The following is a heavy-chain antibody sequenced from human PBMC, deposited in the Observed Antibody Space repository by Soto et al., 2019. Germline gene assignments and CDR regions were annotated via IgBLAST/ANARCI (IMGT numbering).Heavy chain of an antibody. CDR1: GFSFSSYG. CDR2: ISYDGTDE. V-gene: IGHV3-30*03. J-gene: IGHJ4*02. D-gene: IGHD6-13*01. CDR3: AREVPATGDIEY. Sequence: GSLRLSCAASGFSFSSYGMHWVRQAPGKGLEWVAMISYDGTDEYYADSVKGRFTISRDNSKNAVCLQMNSLRAEDTAVYYCAREVPATGDIEYWGQGTLVTVSS.